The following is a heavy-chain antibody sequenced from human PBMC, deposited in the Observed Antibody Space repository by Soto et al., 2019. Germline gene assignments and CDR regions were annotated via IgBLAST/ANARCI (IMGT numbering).Heavy chain of an antibody. CDR1: GGTISSSSYY. D-gene: IGHD4-17*01. CDR2: IYYSGNT. J-gene: IGHJ2*01. Sequence: SETLSLTCTVSGGTISSSSYYWGWIRQPPGKGLEWIGSIYYSGNTYYNPSLKSRVTISVDTSKNQFSLKLSSVTAADTAVYYCARRLTTIPFVEWYFDLWGRGTLVTVSS. V-gene: IGHV4-39*01. CDR3: ARRLTTIPFVEWYFDL.